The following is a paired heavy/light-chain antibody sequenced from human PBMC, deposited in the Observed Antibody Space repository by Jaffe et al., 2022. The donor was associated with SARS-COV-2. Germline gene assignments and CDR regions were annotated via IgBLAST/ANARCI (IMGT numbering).Heavy chain of an antibody. V-gene: IGHV3-30*04. CDR2: ISYDGSNE. CDR1: GFIFSTYA. J-gene: IGHJ5*02. D-gene: IGHD5-18*01. Sequence: QVQLVESGGGVVQPGRSLRLSCAASGFIFSTYAMHWVRQAPGKGLEWVAVISYDGSNEYYADSVKGRFTISRDNSKNTLYLQMNSLRAEDTAVYYCARESGPSYGYSRFDPWGQGTPVTVSS. CDR3: ARESGPSYGYSRFDP.
Light chain of an antibody. CDR2: EGS. Sequence: QSALTQPASVSGSPGQSITISCTGISSDVGSYNLVSWYQQHPGKAPKLMIYEGSKRPSGISNRFSGSKSGNTASLTISGLQAEDEADYYCCSYAGSWVFGGGTKLTVL. CDR1: SSDVGSYNL. CDR3: CSYAGSWV. J-gene: IGLJ3*02. V-gene: IGLV2-23*01.